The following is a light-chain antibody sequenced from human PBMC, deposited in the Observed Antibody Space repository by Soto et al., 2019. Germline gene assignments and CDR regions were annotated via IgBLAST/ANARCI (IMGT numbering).Light chain of an antibody. V-gene: IGLV2-23*01. CDR3: CSYSDTTPVL. Sequence: QSALTQPASVSGSPGQSITISCTGTSSDVGGYNLVSWFQQYPGKAPKLMIYEGTKRPSGVSIRFSGSKSGNTASLTISGLQADDEADYYCCSYSDTTPVLFGGGTQLTVL. CDR2: EGT. CDR1: SSDVGGYNL. J-gene: IGLJ2*01.